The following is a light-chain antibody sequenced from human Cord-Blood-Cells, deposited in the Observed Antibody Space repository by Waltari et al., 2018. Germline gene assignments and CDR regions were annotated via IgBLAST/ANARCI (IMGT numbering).Light chain of an antibody. CDR2: WAS. V-gene: IGKV4-1*01. Sequence: DIVMTQSPDSLAVSLGERANINCKSSQSVLYSSNNKNYLAWYQQKQGQPPTLLIYWASTLEFGVPDRFSGSGSGTDFTLTISSLQAEDVAVYYCQQYYSTPYTFGQGTKLEIK. J-gene: IGKJ2*01. CDR1: QSVLYSSNNKNY. CDR3: QQYYSTPYT.